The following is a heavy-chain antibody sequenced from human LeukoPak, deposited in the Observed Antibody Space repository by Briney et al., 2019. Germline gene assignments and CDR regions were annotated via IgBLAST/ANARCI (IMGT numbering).Heavy chain of an antibody. CDR1: GYSISSGYY. V-gene: IGHV4-38-2*02. J-gene: IGHJ4*02. D-gene: IGHD3-10*01. Sequence: SETLSLTCTVSGYSISSGYYWGWIRQPPGKGLEWIGSIYHSGSTYYNPSLKSRVTISVDTSKNQFSLKLSSVTAADTAVYYCARDSRAYGSGSYYYWGQGTLVTVSS. CDR3: ARDSRAYGSGSYYY. CDR2: IYHSGST.